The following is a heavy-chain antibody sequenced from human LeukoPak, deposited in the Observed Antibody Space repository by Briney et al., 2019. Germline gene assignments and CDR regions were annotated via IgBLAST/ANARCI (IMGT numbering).Heavy chain of an antibody. CDR3: ARDRDDGGFEY. V-gene: IGHV3-7*01. CDR2: VKEDGRVK. J-gene: IGHJ4*02. D-gene: IGHD4-23*01. CDR1: GFTFSNYW. Sequence: GGSLRLSCAASGFTFSNYWMSCVRQAPEKGLEWVANVKEDGRVKQYMDSMKGRFTISRDNAKNSLYLQMNSLRVEDTAVYYCARDRDDGGFEYWGQGTLVTVSS.